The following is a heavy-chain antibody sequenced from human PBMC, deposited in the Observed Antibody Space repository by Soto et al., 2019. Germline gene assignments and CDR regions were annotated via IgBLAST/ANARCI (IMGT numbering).Heavy chain of an antibody. V-gene: IGHV3-30-3*01. Sequence: QVQLVESGGGVVQPGRSLRLSCAASGFTFSTYAMEWVRQAPDKGLDWVALISYDGSDKYYADSVKGRFTISRDNSKNTLYLQMNSLRLEDTAVYYCARPVEPFYYYGMDVWGQGTTVTVSS. CDR1: GFTFSTYA. J-gene: IGHJ6*02. CDR2: ISYDGSDK. CDR3: ARPVEPFYYYGMDV.